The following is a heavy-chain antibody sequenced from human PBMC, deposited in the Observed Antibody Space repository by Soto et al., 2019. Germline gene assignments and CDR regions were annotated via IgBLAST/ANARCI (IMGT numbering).Heavy chain of an antibody. CDR3: VKGLKYYYMDV. CDR1: GLLFDNYG. J-gene: IGHJ6*03. D-gene: IGHD6-19*01. V-gene: IGHV3-9*01. CDR2: ISWNSDTI. Sequence: GGSLRLSCAASGLLFDNYGMHWVQQPPGKGLEWVSGISWNSDTINYADSVKGRFTISRDNAKNSLYLQMNSLRVEDTALYYCVKGLKYYYMDVWGKGTTVTVSS.